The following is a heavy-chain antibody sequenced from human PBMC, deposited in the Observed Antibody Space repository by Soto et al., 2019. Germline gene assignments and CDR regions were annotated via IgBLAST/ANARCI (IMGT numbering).Heavy chain of an antibody. Sequence: SQTLSLTCAISGDSVSSNSAAWNWIRQSPSRGLEWLGRTYYRSKWYNDYAVSVKSRITINPDTSKNQFSLQLNSVTPEDTAVSLCARATDAAAAYYFDYWGQGTLVTVSS. V-gene: IGHV6-1*01. CDR1: GDSVSSNSAA. D-gene: IGHD2-2*01. J-gene: IGHJ4*02. CDR3: ARATDAAAAYYFDY. CDR2: TYYRSKWYN.